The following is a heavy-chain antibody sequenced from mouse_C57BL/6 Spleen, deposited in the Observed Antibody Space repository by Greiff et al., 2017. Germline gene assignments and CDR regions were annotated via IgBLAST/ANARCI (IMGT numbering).Heavy chain of an antibody. D-gene: IGHD1-1*01. J-gene: IGHJ2*01. CDR3: AREADITTALDY. CDR1: GYTFTSYW. V-gene: IGHV1-52*01. CDR2: IDPSDSET. Sequence: QVQLQQPGAELVRPGSSVKLSCKASGYTFTSYWMHWVKQRPIQGLEWIGNIDPSDSETHYNQKFKDKATLTVDKSSSTAYMQLSSLTSEDSAVYYCAREADITTALDYWGQGTTLTVSS.